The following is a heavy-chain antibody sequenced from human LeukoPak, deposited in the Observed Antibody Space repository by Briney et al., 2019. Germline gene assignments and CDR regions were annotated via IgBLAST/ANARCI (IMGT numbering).Heavy chain of an antibody. CDR2: INSDGSST. D-gene: IGHD3-16*01. Sequence: GGSLRLSCAASGFTFSSYWMHWVRKAPGKGLVWVSRINSDGSSTSYADSVKGRFTISRDNAKNTLYLQMNSLRAEDTAVYYCARDQYALDYFDYWGQGTLVTVSS. CDR3: ARDQYALDYFDY. V-gene: IGHV3-74*01. CDR1: GFTFSSYW. J-gene: IGHJ4*02.